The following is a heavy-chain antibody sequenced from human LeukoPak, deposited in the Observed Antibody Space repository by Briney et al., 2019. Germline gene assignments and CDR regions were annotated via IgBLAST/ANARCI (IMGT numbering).Heavy chain of an antibody. J-gene: IGHJ6*02. V-gene: IGHV5-51*01. CDR3: ARQVAVAGYYYYYYGMDV. Sequence: GESLKISCKGSGYSFTSYWIGWVRQMPGKGLEWMGIIYPGDSDTRYSPSFQGQVTISADKSISTAYLQWSSLKASDTAMYYCARQVAVAGYYYYYYGMDVWGQGTTVTVSS. D-gene: IGHD6-19*01. CDR1: GYSFTSYW. CDR2: IYPGDSDT.